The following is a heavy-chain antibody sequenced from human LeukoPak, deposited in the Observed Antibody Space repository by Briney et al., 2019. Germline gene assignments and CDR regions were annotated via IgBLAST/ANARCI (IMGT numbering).Heavy chain of an antibody. CDR3: ARDVRGGSPYYFDS. D-gene: IGHD2-15*01. CDR1: GGSINSGSHY. Sequence: PSQTLSLTCTVSGGSINSGSHYWSWIRQPAGKGLEWIGRIYTDGSTNYNPSLKSRVTISVDTSKNQFSLKVSSVTAADTAVYYCARDVRGGSPYYFDSWGQGTLVTVSS. CDR2: IYTDGST. V-gene: IGHV4-61*02. J-gene: IGHJ4*02.